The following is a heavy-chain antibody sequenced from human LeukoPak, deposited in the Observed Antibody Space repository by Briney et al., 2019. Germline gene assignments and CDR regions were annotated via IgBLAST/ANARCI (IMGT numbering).Heavy chain of an antibody. CDR3: ARDRRYYYGSGSYSRDDAFDI. J-gene: IGHJ3*02. CDR1: GGSFSGYY. D-gene: IGHD3-10*01. Sequence: SETLSLTCAVYGGSFSGYYWSWIRQPPGKGLEWIGEINHSGSTNYNPSLKSRVTISVDTSKNQFSLKLSSVTAADTAVYYCARDRRYYYGSGSYSRDDAFDIWGQGTMVTVSS. V-gene: IGHV4-34*01. CDR2: INHSGST.